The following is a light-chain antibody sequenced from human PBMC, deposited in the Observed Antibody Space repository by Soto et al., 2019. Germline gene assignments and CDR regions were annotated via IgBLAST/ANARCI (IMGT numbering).Light chain of an antibody. CDR1: QSIISY. V-gene: IGKV1-39*01. CDR2: AAC. J-gene: IGKJ1*01. CDR3: EQSYSTPQT. Sequence: DIQMTQSPSSLSASVVDRVTITCRASQSIISYLNWYQQKPGKAPNLLIYAACSLQSGVPSRFSGSGSGTDFTLTINSLQPEAFATYYCEQSYSTPQTFGQGTKVEIK.